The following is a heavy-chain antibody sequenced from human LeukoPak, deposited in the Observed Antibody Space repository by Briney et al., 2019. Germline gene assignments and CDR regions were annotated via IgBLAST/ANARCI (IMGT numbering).Heavy chain of an antibody. CDR1: GFTFSTYA. CDR3: ANFDGDYYYYHYSMDV. Sequence: GGSLRLSCAASGFTFSTYAMSWVRQAPGKGLEWVSGICSGRRYTYYADSVKGRFTISRDNSKNTLFLQMNSLRAEDTAVYYCANFDGDYYYYHYSMDVWGQGTTVTV. J-gene: IGHJ6*02. V-gene: IGHV3-23*01. CDR2: ICSGRRYT. D-gene: IGHD4-17*01.